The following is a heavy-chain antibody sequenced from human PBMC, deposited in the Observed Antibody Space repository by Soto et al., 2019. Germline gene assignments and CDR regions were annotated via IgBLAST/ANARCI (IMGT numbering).Heavy chain of an antibody. V-gene: IGHV1-69*06. CDR2: IIPIFGTA. D-gene: IGHD3-3*01. J-gene: IGHJ4*02. CDR1: GGTFSSYA. Sequence: SVKVSCKASGGTFSSYAISWVREAPGQGLEWMGGIIPIFGTANYAQKFQGRVTITADKSTSTAYMELSSLRSEDTAVYYCARDRVSGYYFDYWGQGTLVTVSS. CDR3: ARDRVSGYYFDY.